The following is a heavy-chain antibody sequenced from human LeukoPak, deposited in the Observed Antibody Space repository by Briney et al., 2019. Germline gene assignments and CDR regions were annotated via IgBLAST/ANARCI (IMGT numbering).Heavy chain of an antibody. V-gene: IGHV7-4-1*02. Sequence: ASVKVSCKASGYTFTGYYMHWVRQAPGQGLEWMGWINTNTGNPTYAQGFTGRFVFSLDTSVSTAYLQISSLKVEDTAVYYCARGYRDFWSGYPTRNWFDPWGQGTLVTVSS. J-gene: IGHJ5*02. D-gene: IGHD3-3*01. CDR3: ARGYRDFWSGYPTRNWFDP. CDR1: GYTFTGYY. CDR2: INTNTGNP.